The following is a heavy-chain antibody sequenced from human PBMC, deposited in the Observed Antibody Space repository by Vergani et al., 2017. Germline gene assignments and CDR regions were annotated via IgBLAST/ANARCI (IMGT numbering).Heavy chain of an antibody. D-gene: IGHD3-22*01. CDR1: GYTLTELS. V-gene: IGHV1-46*01. Sequence: QVQLVQSGAEVKKPGASVKVSCKVSGYTLTELSMHWVRQAPGKGLEWMGIINPSGGSTSYAQKFQGRVTMTRDTSTSTVYMELSSLRSEDTAVYYCARAGDGSGYYYYYYYMDVWGKGTTVTVSS. J-gene: IGHJ6*03. CDR3: ARAGDGSGYYYYYYYMDV. CDR2: INPSGGST.